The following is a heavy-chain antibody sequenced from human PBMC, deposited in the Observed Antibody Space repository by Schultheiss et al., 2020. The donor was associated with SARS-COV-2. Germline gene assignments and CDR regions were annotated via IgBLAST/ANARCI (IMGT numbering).Heavy chain of an antibody. CDR2: ISTDGSHT. CDR3: VRDYDYVLH. D-gene: IGHD3-16*01. J-gene: IGHJ4*02. Sequence: GGSLRLSCVASGFTFSSYWMHWVRQAPGKGLVWVSRISTDGSHTTYADSVKGRFTISRDNAKNTLYLQMNSLRAEDTGIYYCVRDYDYVLHWGQGTLVTVSS. CDR1: GFTFSSYW. V-gene: IGHV3-74*03.